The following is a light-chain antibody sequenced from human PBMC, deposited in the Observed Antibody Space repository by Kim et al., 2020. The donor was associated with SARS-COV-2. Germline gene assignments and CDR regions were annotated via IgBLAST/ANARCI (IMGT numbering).Light chain of an antibody. CDR1: QSVGSN. J-gene: IGKJ1*01. CDR3: QQYDDWPPWT. CDR2: GAS. Sequence: EVVMTQSPATLSVSPGEGATLSCRASQSVGSNVAWYQHKPGQAPRLLIYGASTRATGIPARFSGSGSGTEFTLSITSLQSEDLAVYYCQQYDDWPPWTFGQGTKVEIK. V-gene: IGKV3-15*01.